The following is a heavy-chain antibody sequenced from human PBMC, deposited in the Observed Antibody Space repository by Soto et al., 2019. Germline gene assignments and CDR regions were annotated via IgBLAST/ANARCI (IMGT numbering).Heavy chain of an antibody. CDR3: ARDGDSGGDYSYNGMGF. Sequence: QGQLVQSGAEVKKPGASVKVSCKASGYRFISYGISWVRQAPGQGLEWMGWISTYNGNTNYAQKIQGRVTMTTDTSTRTAYMALRSLRSEDTAVYYCARDGDSGGDYSYNGMGFWGQGTTVTVA. V-gene: IGHV1-18*04. J-gene: IGHJ6*02. CDR2: ISTYNGNT. CDR1: GYRFISYG. D-gene: IGHD2-21*01.